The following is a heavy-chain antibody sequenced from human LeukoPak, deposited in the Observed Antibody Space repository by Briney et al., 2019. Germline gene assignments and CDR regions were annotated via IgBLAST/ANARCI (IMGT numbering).Heavy chain of an antibody. CDR3: ASWGEGALDN. CDR2: ISTSTTTI. Sequence: PGGSLRLSCAASGFTFSSYSMNCVRQAPAKGLEWISYISTSTTTIYYANSVKGRFTISRDNAKKSLYLQMNSLRVEDTGVYYCASWGEGALDNWGQGTLVTVSS. V-gene: IGHV3-48*01. D-gene: IGHD1-26*01. J-gene: IGHJ4*02. CDR1: GFTFSSYS.